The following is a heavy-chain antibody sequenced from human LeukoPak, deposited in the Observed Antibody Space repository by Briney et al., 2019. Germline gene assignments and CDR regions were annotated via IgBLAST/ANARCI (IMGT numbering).Heavy chain of an antibody. CDR1: GFTFSSYG. CDR3: AKDMGRAYYGSGTYFDY. V-gene: IGHV3-30*02. D-gene: IGHD3-10*01. CDR2: IRYDGSNK. J-gene: IGHJ4*02. Sequence: PGGSLRLSCAASGFTFSSYGMHWVRQAPGKGLEWVAFIRYDGSNKYYADSVKGRFTISRDNSKNTLYLQMNSLRAEDTAVYYCAKDMGRAYYGSGTYFDYWGQGTLVTVSS.